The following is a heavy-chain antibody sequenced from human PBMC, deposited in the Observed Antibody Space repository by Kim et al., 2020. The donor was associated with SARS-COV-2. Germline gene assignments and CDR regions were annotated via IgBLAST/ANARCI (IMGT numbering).Heavy chain of an antibody. V-gene: IGHV3-48*02. CDR3: ARVLPAALSYYFDY. Sequence: ADSVKGRFTISRDNTKNSLFLQMSSLRDEDTAVYYCARVLPAALSYYFDYWGQGTLVTVSS. D-gene: IGHD2-2*01. J-gene: IGHJ4*02.